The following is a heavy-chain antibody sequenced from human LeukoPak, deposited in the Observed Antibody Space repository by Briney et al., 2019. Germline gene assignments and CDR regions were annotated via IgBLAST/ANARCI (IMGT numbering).Heavy chain of an antibody. V-gene: IGHV3-30*01. J-gene: IGHJ3*02. CDR2: LSYDGTTK. CDR1: GFTFSTYS. D-gene: IGHD2-15*01. CDR3: ARPPRPNKWSDAFDI. Sequence: GGSLRPSCAASGFTFSTYSMHWVRQAPGKGLEWVAVLSYDGTTKYYADSVKGRFTISRDNSKNTLYLQMNSLRPDDTAVYYCARPPRPNKWSDAFDIWGQGTMVTVSS.